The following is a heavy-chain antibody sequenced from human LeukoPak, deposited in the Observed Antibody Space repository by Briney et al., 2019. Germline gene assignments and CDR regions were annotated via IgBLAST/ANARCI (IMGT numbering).Heavy chain of an antibody. CDR2: INHSGST. J-gene: IGHJ6*02. Sequence: SETLSLTCAAYSGSFSGYYWSWIRQPPGKGLEWIGEINHSGSTNYNPSLKSRVTISVDTSKNQFSLKLSSVTAADTAVYYCARVGYVGRMDVWGQGTTVTVSS. CDR3: ARVGYVGRMDV. CDR1: SGSFSGYY. D-gene: IGHD5-12*01. V-gene: IGHV4-34*01.